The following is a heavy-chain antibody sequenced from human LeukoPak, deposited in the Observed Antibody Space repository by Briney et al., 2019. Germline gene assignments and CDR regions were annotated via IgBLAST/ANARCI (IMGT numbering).Heavy chain of an antibody. CDR3: ARDFPYSGSR. CDR2: IYTSGTT. Sequence: SETLSLTCTVSGGSISNFHWSWIRQPAGKGLEWIGRIYTSGTTNYNPSLKSRVTMSVDTSKNQFSLKVSSVTAADTAVYYCARDFPYSGSRWGQGTLVTVSS. D-gene: IGHD1-26*01. CDR1: GGSISNFH. J-gene: IGHJ4*02. V-gene: IGHV4-4*07.